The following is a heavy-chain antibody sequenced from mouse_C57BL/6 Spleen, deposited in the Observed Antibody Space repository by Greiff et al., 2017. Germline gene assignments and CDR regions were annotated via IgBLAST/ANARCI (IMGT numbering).Heavy chain of an antibody. CDR2: IDPSDSYT. CDR1: GYTFTSSW. J-gene: IGHJ3*01. Sequence: QVQLQQPGAELVMPGASVKLSCKASGYTFTSSWMHWVKQRPGQGLEWIGEIDPSDSYTNYNQKFKGKSTLTVDKSSSTAYMQLSSLTSEDSAVYYCALITSGSRAWFAYWGQGTLVTVSA. D-gene: IGHD1-1*01. CDR3: ALITSGSRAWFAY. V-gene: IGHV1-69*01.